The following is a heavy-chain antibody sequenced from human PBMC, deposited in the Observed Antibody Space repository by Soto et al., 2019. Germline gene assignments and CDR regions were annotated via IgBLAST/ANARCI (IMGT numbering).Heavy chain of an antibody. V-gene: IGHV3-21*01. CDR3: ARSAGDYYGMDV. Sequence: LRLSCAASGFTFSSYNMNWVRQAPGKGLECVSSISSSSSYIYYADSVKGRFTISRDNAKNSLYLQMNSLRAEDTAVYYCARSAGDYYGMDVWGQGTTVTVSS. CDR2: ISSSSSYI. D-gene: IGHD3-10*01. J-gene: IGHJ6*02. CDR1: GFTFSSYN.